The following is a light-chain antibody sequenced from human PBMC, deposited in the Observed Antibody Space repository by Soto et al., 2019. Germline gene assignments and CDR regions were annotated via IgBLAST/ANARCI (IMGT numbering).Light chain of an antibody. J-gene: IGLJ1*01. V-gene: IGLV2-14*01. Sequence: QSAVTQPGSVSVSPGQSITISCTGTSSDVGAYNYVSWYQQHPGKAPKLMIYEVTNRPSGVSTRFSGSKSGNTASLTISGLQAEDEADYYCCSFTSGNTAYVFGTGTKVTVL. CDR1: SSDVGAYNY. CDR2: EVT. CDR3: CSFTSGNTAYV.